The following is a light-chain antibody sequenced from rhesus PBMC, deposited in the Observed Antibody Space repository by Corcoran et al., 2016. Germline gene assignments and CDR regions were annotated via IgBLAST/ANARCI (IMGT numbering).Light chain of an antibody. CDR3: CSYTTSSTLV. J-gene: IGLJ6*01. CDR1: SSDVGGYTY. V-gene: IGLV2S7*01. Sequence: SAPTQPPSVSGSPGQSVTISCTGTSSDVGGYTYVSWYQQHPGKAPKLMIYDVSKGPSGVSDRFSGSKSGNTASLTISGLQAEDEADYYCCSYTTSSTLVFGSGTKLTVL. CDR2: DVS.